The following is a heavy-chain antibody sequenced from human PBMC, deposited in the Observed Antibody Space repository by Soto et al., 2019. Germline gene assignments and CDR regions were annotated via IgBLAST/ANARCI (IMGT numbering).Heavy chain of an antibody. CDR1: GSPSSLY. J-gene: IGHJ6*02. CDR3: ARAMGDWGTYYYYYGFDG. CDR2: IYYSGAT. Sequence: GSPSSLYWSWIRPSPGRVLEWIGSIYYSGATNYNPSLESRLTISVDTSKNQFSLNLSSVTAADTAVYYCARAMGDWGTYYYYYGFDGWGQGTTVTVSS. D-gene: IGHD3-16*01. V-gene: IGHV4-59*01.